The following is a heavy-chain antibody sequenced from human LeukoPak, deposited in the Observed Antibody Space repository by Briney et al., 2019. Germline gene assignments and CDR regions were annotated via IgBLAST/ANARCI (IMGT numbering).Heavy chain of an antibody. CDR1: GGTFSSYA. CDR3: ARGVRGVIITG. D-gene: IGHD3-10*01. J-gene: IGHJ4*02. V-gene: IGHV1-69*13. Sequence: GASVKVSCKASGGTFSSYAISWVRQAPGQGLEWMGGIIPIFGTANHAQKFQGRVTITADESTSTAYMELSSLRSEDTAVYYCARGVRGVIITGWGQGTLVTVSS. CDR2: IIPIFGTA.